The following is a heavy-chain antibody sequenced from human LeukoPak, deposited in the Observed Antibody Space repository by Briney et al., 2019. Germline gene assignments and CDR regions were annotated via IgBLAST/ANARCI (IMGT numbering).Heavy chain of an antibody. J-gene: IGHJ4*02. V-gene: IGHV3-33*01. CDR2: IWYDGSNK. D-gene: IGHD3-16*01. CDR3: ARGGRGKYYFDY. CDR1: GFTFSSYG. Sequence: GRFLRLSCAASGFTFSSYGMHWVRQAPGKGLEWVAVIWYDGSNKYYADSVKGRFTISRDNSKNTLYLQMNSLRAEDTAVYYCARGGRGKYYFDYWGQGTLVTVSS.